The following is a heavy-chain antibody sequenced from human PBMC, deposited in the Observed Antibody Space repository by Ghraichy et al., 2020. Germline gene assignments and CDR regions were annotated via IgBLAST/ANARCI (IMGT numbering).Heavy chain of an antibody. CDR3: ATDSLTTAAAGTGGYYYYYGMDV. V-gene: IGHV1-69*13. CDR2: IIPIFGTA. D-gene: IGHD6-13*01. Sequence: SVKVSCKASGGTFSSYAISWVRQAPGQGLEWMGGIIPIFGTANYAQKFLGRVTITADESTSTAYMELSSLRSEDTAVYYCATDSLTTAAAGTGGYYYYYGMDVWGQGTTVTVSS. J-gene: IGHJ6*02. CDR1: GGTFSSYA.